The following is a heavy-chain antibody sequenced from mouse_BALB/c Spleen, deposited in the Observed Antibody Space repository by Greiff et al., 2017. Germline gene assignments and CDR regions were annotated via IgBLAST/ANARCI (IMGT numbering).Heavy chain of an antibody. V-gene: IGHV5-17*02. CDR1: GFTFSSFG. D-gene: IGHD2-14*01. Sequence: EVQLQESGGGLVQPGGSRKLSCAASGFTFSSFGMHWVRQAPEKGLEWVAYISSGSSTIYYADTVKGRFTISRDNPKNTLFLQMTSLRSEDTAMYYCARWYDVGYYAMDYWGQGTSVTVSS. CDR3: ARWYDVGYYAMDY. CDR2: ISSGSSTI. J-gene: IGHJ4*01.